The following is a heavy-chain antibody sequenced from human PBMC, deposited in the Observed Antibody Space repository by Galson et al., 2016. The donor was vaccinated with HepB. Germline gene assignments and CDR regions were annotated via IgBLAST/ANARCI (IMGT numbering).Heavy chain of an antibody. CDR2: IKPDGSEK. CDR1: GFTFSSYW. D-gene: IGHD5-12*01. CDR3: GGGTTWLAGV. Sequence: SLRLSCAASGFTFSSYWMTWVRQAPGKGLEWVANIKPDGSEKYSVDSVKGRFTISRDNAKNSLYLQMNSLGVGDTAVYYWGGGTTWLAGVWGHGTLVAVSS. J-gene: IGHJ4*01. V-gene: IGHV3-7*04.